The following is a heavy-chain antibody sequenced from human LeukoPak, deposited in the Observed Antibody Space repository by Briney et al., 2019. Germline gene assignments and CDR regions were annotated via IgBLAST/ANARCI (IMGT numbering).Heavy chain of an antibody. CDR2: IWYDGSTK. CDR3: ARDRYSSMWSVFEY. D-gene: IGHD6-13*01. Sequence: GGSLRLSCAASGFTFSSFGMHWVRQSPGKGLEGVAVIWYDGSTKVYADSVKGRFTISRDNSRNTLYLQVNSLRAEDTAVYYCARDRYSSMWSVFEYWGQGGLVTVSS. V-gene: IGHV3-33*01. J-gene: IGHJ4*02. CDR1: GFTFSSFG.